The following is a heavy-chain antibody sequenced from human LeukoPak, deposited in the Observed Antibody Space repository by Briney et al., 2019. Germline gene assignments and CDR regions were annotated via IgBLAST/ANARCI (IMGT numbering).Heavy chain of an antibody. CDR2: TYFRSKWYN. J-gene: IGHJ5*02. CDR1: GDSVSSNSAA. Sequence: SQTLSLTCAISGDSVSSNSAAWNWIRQSPSRGLEWLGRTYFRSKWYNEYALSLKSRITINPDTSKNQFSLQLNSVTPEDTAVYYCARRLTQYDCFDPWGQGILVTVSS. V-gene: IGHV6-1*01. D-gene: IGHD2-2*01. CDR3: ARRLTQYDCFDP.